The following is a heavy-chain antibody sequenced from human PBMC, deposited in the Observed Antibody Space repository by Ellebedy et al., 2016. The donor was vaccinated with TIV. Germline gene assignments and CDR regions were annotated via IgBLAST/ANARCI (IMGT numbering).Heavy chain of an antibody. Sequence: ASVKVSCXTSGYDFINYNIHWVRQAPGQGLQWLGSINPYDGETHFSENFRDLITLARDTSSNTAYMELTSLTVDDTAKYYCARVSGGSGPYWWFDPWGQGTLVTVS. CDR3: ARVSGGSGPYWWFDP. CDR1: GYDFINYN. J-gene: IGHJ5*01. D-gene: IGHD3-10*01. V-gene: IGHV1-2*02. CDR2: INPYDGET.